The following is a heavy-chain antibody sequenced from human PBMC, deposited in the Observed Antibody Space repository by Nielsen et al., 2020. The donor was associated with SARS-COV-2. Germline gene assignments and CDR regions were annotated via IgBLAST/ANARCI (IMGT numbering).Heavy chain of an antibody. Sequence: SETLSLTCIVSGGSFISNSYYWGWIRQPPGKGLEWIASIYYSGTTYYNPSLKSRVAISIDTSKNQFSLKVTSVTAADTAVYYCARSGPRRNNAFDIWGQGSMVTVSS. CDR2: IYYSGTT. J-gene: IGHJ3*02. V-gene: IGHV4-39*01. D-gene: IGHD1-26*01. CDR3: ARSGPRRNNAFDI. CDR1: GGSFISNSYY.